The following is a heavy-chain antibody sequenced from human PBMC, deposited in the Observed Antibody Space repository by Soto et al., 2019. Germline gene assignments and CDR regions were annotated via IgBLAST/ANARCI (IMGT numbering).Heavy chain of an antibody. CDR2: IWYDGSNK. J-gene: IGHJ6*03. CDR3: ARDGAQEDIYCSSTSCSRSYYYYYYMDV. V-gene: IGHV3-33*01. D-gene: IGHD2-2*01. Sequence: GGSLRLSCAASGFTFSSYGMHWVRQAPGKGLEWVAVIWYDGSNKYYADSVKGRFTISRDNSKNTLYLQMNSLRAEDTAVYYCARDGAQEDIYCSSTSCSRSYYYYYYMDVWGKGTTVTVS. CDR1: GFTFSSYG.